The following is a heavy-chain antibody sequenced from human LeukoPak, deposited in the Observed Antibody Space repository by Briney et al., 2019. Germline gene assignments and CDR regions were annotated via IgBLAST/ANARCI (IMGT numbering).Heavy chain of an antibody. CDR3: ARTNSSSWTGFDY. CDR2: IDWDDDK. CDR1: GFSLRTNGMR. J-gene: IGHJ4*02. Sequence: SGPALVKPTQTLTLTCTFSGFSLRTNGMRVSWIRQPPGKALEWLARIDWDDDKFYSTSLKTRLTISKDTSKNQVVLTMTNMDPVDTATYYCARTNSSSWTGFDYWGQGTLVTVSS. V-gene: IGHV2-70*04. D-gene: IGHD6-13*01.